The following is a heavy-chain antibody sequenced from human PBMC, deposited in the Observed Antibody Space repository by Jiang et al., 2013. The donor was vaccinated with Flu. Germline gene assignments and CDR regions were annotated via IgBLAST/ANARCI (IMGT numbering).Heavy chain of an antibody. CDR1: GYRFFTYW. CDR3: ARSGPGTTLTSNYFHNMDV. D-gene: IGHD4-11*01. CDR2: IYAGDSET. V-gene: IGHV5-51*01. Sequence: VQLVESGAEVKKPGESLKISCKGSGYRFFTYWIGWVRQTPGKGLEWMGIIYAGDSETRYSPSFQGHVTISVDKSISTAYLQWRSLNASDTAMYFCARSGPGTTLTSNYFHNMDVWGQGTSVIVSS. J-gene: IGHJ6*02.